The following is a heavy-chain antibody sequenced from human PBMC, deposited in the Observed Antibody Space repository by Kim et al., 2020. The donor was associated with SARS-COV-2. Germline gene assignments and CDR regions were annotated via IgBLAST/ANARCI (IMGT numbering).Heavy chain of an antibody. Sequence: GGSLRLSCAASGFTFSSYAMHWVRQAPGKGLEWVAVISYDGSNKYYADSVKGRFTISRDNSKNTLYLQMNSLRAEDTAVYYCARKYSGSYKGWFDPWGQGPLVTVSS. CDR1: GFTFSSYA. D-gene: IGHD1-26*01. V-gene: IGHV3-30*04. J-gene: IGHJ5*02. CDR2: ISYDGSNK. CDR3: ARKYSGSYKGWFDP.